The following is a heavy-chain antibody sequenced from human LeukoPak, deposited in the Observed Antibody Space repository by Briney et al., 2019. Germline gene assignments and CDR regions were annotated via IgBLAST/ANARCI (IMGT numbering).Heavy chain of an antibody. CDR1: RFTFSSYS. J-gene: IGHJ4*02. V-gene: IGHV3-21*01. Sequence: PGGSLRLSCAASRFTFSSYSMNWVRQAPERGLEWVSSISSSSSYKYYADSVKGRFTISRDNAKNSLYLQMNSLRAEDTAVYYCARGQSSIDYWGQGTLVTVSS. CDR2: ISSSSSYK. CDR3: ARGQSSIDY.